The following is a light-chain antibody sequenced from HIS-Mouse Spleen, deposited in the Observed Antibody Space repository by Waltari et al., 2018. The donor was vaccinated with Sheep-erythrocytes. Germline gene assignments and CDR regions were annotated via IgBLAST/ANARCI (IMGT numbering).Light chain of an antibody. Sequence: QSALTQPASVSGSPGQSITISCTGTSSDVGSYNLFSWYQQHPGKAPKLMIYEGSKRPSGVSNRLSGAKAGKTASLTISGLQAEDEADYYCCSYAGSSTFHVVFGGGTKLTVL. CDR2: EGS. V-gene: IGLV2-23*03. J-gene: IGLJ2*01. CDR1: SSDVGSYNL. CDR3: CSYAGSSTFHVV.